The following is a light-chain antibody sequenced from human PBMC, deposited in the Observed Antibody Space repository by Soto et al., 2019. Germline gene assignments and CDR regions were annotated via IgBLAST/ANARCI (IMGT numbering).Light chain of an antibody. CDR1: QSVSDNH. V-gene: IGKV3-20*01. Sequence: DIVLTQSPGTLSWSPGERATLSCRASQSVSDNHLAWYQQKPGQAPRLLIYRASRRATAIPDWFSGSGSGTDFSLTISRLEPEDFAVYYCQQYGSSPRFTFGPGTKVDI. CDR2: RAS. J-gene: IGKJ3*01. CDR3: QQYGSSPRFT.